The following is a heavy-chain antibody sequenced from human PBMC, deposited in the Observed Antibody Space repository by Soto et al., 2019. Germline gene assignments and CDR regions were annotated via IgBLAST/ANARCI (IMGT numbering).Heavy chain of an antibody. CDR3: ARDQHPGRGYYYYYGMDV. V-gene: IGHV4-4*07. CDR2: IYTSGST. CDR1: GGSISSYY. D-gene: IGHD3-10*01. J-gene: IGHJ6*02. Sequence: QVQLQESGPGLVKPSETLSLTCTVSGGSISSYYWSWIRQPAGKGLEWIGRIYTSGSTNYNPSLKSRVTMSVDTSKTQFSLKLSSVTAADTAVYYCARDQHPGRGYYYYYGMDVWGQGTTVTVSS.